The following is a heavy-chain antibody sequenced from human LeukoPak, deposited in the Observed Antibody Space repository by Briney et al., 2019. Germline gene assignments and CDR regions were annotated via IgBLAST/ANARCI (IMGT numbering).Heavy chain of an antibody. CDR3: ARKNYSSGCYTD. CDR1: GGSFSSYY. J-gene: IGHJ4*02. V-gene: IGHV4-34*01. D-gene: IGHD6-19*01. CDR2: INHSGST. Sequence: SGTLSLTCAVYGGSFSSYYWSWIRQSPGKGLEYIGEINHSGSTNYNPSLKSRVTISVDKSKNQFSLKLSSVTAADTAVYYCARKNYSSGCYTDWGQGTLVTVSS.